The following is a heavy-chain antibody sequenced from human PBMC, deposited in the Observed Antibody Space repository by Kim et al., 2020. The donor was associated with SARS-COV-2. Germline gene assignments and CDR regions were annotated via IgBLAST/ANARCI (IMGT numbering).Heavy chain of an antibody. CDR3: VRDRGLAYGLFYLDY. J-gene: IGHJ4*01. V-gene: IGHV3-9*01. CDR2: ITCNGATI. CDR1: AFNFGAYA. Sequence: GGSLRLSCVVSAFNFGAYAMHWVRQAPGKGLEWVSRITCNGATIDYADSVKGRFTISRDSVKNSLYLQMNSVRAEDTGLYFCVRDRGLAYGLFYLDY. D-gene: IGHD3-16*01.